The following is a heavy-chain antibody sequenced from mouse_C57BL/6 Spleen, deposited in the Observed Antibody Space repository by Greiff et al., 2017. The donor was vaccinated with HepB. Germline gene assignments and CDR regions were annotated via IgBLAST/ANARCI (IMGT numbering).Heavy chain of an antibody. J-gene: IGHJ2*01. Sequence: QVQLKESGAELVRPGASVKLSCKASGYTFTDYYINWVKQRPGQGLEWIARIYPGSGNTYYNEKFKGKATLTAEKSSSTAYMQLSSLTSEDSAVYFCARQLRLLYFYYWGQGTTLTVSS. D-gene: IGHD3-2*02. CDR1: GYTFTDYY. CDR3: ARQLRLLYFYY. CDR2: IYPGSGNT. V-gene: IGHV1-76*01.